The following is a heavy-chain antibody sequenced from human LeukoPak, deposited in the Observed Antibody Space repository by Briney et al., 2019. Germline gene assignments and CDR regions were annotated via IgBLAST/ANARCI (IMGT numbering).Heavy chain of an antibody. CDR1: GGSISSYY. D-gene: IGHD2-2*01. Sequence: PSETLSLTCTVSGGSISSYYWSWIRQPAGKGLEWIGRIYTSGSTNYNPSLKSRVTMSVDTSKNQFSLKLSSVTAADTAVYYCARQVVPAAMGPSSLPRYYYYYYYMDVWGKGTTVTVSS. CDR2: IYTSGST. CDR3: ARQVVPAAMGPSSLPRYYYYYYYMDV. V-gene: IGHV4-4*07. J-gene: IGHJ6*03.